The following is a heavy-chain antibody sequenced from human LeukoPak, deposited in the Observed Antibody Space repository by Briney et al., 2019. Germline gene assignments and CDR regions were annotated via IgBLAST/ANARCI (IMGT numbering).Heavy chain of an antibody. CDR1: GFTFDDYA. CDR3: AKNSRELYSYGSDMDV. CDR2: IRYDGSNK. V-gene: IGHV3-30*02. J-gene: IGHJ6*03. D-gene: IGHD5-18*01. Sequence: GRSLRLSCAASGFTFDDYAMHWVRQAPGKGLEWVAFIRYDGSNKYYADSVKGRFTISRDNSKNTLYLQMNSLRAEDTAVYYCAKNSRELYSYGSDMDVWGKGTTVTVSS.